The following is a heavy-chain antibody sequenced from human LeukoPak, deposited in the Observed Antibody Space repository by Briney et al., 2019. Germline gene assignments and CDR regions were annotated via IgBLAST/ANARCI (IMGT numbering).Heavy chain of an antibody. D-gene: IGHD3-22*01. CDR3: TRGSIAYYYMDV. CDR1: GYTFTSYY. J-gene: IGHJ6*03. V-gene: IGHV1-46*01. Sequence: ASVKVSCKASGYTFTSYYMHWVRQAPGQGLEWMGIINPNGSTIYAQKFQGRVTMTRDMSTSKVYMELSSLRSEDTAVYYCTRGSIAYYYMDVWGKGTTVTISS. CDR2: INPNGST.